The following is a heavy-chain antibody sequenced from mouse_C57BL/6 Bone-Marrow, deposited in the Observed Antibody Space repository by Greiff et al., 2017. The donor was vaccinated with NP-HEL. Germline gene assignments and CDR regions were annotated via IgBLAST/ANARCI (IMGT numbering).Heavy chain of an antibody. CDR3: ASRYFDV. J-gene: IGHJ1*03. CDR1: GFSLTSYC. Sequence: QVQLKESGPGLVQPSQSLSITCTVSGFSLTSYCVHWVRQSPGKGLEWLGVIWRAGSTDYKAALISRLSISKDNSKSQVFFKMNSLQADDTAIYYCASRYFDVWGTGTTVTVSS. CDR2: IWRAGST. V-gene: IGHV2-2*01.